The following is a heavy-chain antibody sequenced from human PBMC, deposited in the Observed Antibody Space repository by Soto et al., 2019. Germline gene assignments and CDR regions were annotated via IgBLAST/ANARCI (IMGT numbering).Heavy chain of an antibody. Sequence: EVQLAESGGGMVQPGGSLRLSCVASGFTFSSCDMHWVRQAPGKGLEYVSSISSNGGTAYYGNSVKGRFTISRDNSKNTLYLQMGSLRTEHMAFYYCVRRVWGNYDYWGQGRLVTVSA. CDR1: GFTFSSCD. V-gene: IGHV3-64*01. J-gene: IGHJ4*02. CDR3: VRRVWGNYDY. D-gene: IGHD1-7*01. CDR2: ISSNGGTA.